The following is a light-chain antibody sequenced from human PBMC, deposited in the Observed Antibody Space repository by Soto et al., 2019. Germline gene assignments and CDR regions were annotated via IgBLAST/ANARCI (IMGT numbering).Light chain of an antibody. CDR1: SGHSSYA. CDR2: LNSDGSH. J-gene: IGLJ2*01. V-gene: IGLV4-69*01. CDR3: QTWGTGILV. Sequence: QPVLTQSPSASASLGASVKLTCTLSSGHSSYAIAWHQQQPEKGPRYLMKLNSDGSHSEGDGIPDRFSGSSSGAERYLTISSLQSEDEADYYCQTWGTGILVFGGGTKLTVL.